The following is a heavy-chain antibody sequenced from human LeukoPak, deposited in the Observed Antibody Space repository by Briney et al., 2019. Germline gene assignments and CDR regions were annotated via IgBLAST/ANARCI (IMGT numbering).Heavy chain of an antibody. CDR2: IYPGDSDT. CDR1: GYSFTSYW. CDR3: ARSLRQDSFDI. V-gene: IGHV5-51*01. Sequence: GESLKISCKGSGYSFTSYWIGWVRQMPGKGLEWMGIIYPGDSDTRYSPSFQGQVTISADKSVGTAYLQWNSLKASDTAMYYCARSLRQDSFDIWGQGTMVTVSS. J-gene: IGHJ3*02.